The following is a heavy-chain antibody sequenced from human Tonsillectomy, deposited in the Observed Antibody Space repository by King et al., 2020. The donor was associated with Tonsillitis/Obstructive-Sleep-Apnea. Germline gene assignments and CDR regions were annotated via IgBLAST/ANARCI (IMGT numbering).Heavy chain of an antibody. CDR2: IYPGDSDT. V-gene: IGHV5-51*01. CDR1: GYSFTSYW. D-gene: IGHD3-10*01. Sequence: VQLVESGAEVKKPGESLKISCKGSGYSFTSYWIGWVRQMPGKGLEWMGIIYPGDSDTRYSPSVQGQVTISADKSIRTAYLQWSSLKASDTAMYYCARQIQYYGSGSYPFFDYWGQGTLVTVSS. J-gene: IGHJ4*02. CDR3: ARQIQYYGSGSYPFFDY.